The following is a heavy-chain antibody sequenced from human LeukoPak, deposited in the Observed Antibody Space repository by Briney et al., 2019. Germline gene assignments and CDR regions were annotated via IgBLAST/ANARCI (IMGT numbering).Heavy chain of an antibody. Sequence: SETLSLTCTVSGGSISSYYWSWIRQPPGKGLEWIGYIYYSGSTNYNPSLKSRVTISVDTSKNQFSLKLSSVTAADTAVYYCARNIVVVPAAMYYFDYWGQGTLVTVSS. CDR1: GGSISSYY. CDR3: ARNIVVVPAAMYYFDY. CDR2: IYYSGST. D-gene: IGHD2-2*01. V-gene: IGHV4-59*08. J-gene: IGHJ4*02.